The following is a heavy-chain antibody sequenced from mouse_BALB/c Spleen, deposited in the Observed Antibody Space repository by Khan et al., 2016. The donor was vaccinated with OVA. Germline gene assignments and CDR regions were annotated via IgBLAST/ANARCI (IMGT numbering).Heavy chain of an antibody. CDR2: VSYSGST. J-gene: IGHJ4*01. V-gene: IGHV3-2*02. D-gene: IGHD1-1*01. Sequence: EVQLQESGPGLVKPSPSLSLTCTVTGYSITSNYAWYLIQQFAENLLEWVGYVSYSGSTSYNPTLTSRTSITRDTSKNPFFLQLHTVTTEDTATYYCARGNYYGYAMDYWGQGTSVTVSS. CDR3: ARGNYYGYAMDY. CDR1: GYSITSNYA.